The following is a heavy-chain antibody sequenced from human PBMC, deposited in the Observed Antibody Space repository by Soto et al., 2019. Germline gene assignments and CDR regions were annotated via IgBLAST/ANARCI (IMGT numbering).Heavy chain of an antibody. J-gene: IGHJ5*02. D-gene: IGHD3-22*01. CDR2: IIPIFGTA. CDR1: GGTFSSYA. V-gene: IGHV1-69*06. Sequence: GASVKVSCKASGGTFSSYAISWVRQAPGQGLEWMGGIIPIFGTANYAQKFQGRVTITADKSTSTAYMELSSLRSEDTAVYYCARVGDYYDSSGSDPWSQGTLVTVSS. CDR3: ARVGDYYDSSGSDP.